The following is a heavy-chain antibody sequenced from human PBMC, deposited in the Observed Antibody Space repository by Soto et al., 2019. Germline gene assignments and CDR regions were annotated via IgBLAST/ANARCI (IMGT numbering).Heavy chain of an antibody. Sequence: QITLKESGPTLVRPTQTLTLTCTFSGFSLSTSGLGVGWNRQPPGKALEWLALIYWNDDKRYSPSLKARLTITKDTSKSQVVLTMTNMDPVDTATYYCAHRPSGWYLFDYWGQGTLVTVSS. CDR3: AHRPSGWYLFDY. V-gene: IGHV2-5*01. CDR1: GFSLSTSGLG. D-gene: IGHD6-19*01. CDR2: IYWNDDK. J-gene: IGHJ4*02.